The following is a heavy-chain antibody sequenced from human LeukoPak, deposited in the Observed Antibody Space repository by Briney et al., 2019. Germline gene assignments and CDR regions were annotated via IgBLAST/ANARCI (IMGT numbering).Heavy chain of an antibody. D-gene: IGHD6-25*01. CDR2: IKQDGSVV. V-gene: IGHV3-7*01. J-gene: IGHJ4*02. CDR3: VRDRSATGGLDY. CDR1: GFTFSAYW. Sequence: GGSLRLSCAASGFTFSAYWMHWVRQTPGKGLEWVANIKQDGSVVHYVASVRGRFTISRDNAKNSVYLQMSSLRVEDTAVFYRVRDRSATGGLDYWGQGTLVTVSS.